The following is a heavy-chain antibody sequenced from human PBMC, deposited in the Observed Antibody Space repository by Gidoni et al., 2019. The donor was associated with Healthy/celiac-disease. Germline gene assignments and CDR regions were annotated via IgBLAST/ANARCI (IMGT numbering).Heavy chain of an antibody. J-gene: IGHJ3*02. CDR1: GFTFSDYY. V-gene: IGHV3-11*06. Sequence: QVQLVESGGGLVKPGGSLRLSCAASGFTFSDYYMSWIRQAPGKGLEWVSYISSSSSYTNYADSVKGRFTISRDNAKNSLYLQMNSLRAEDTAVYYCARATVGLAGTDAFDIWGQGTMVTVSS. CDR2: ISSSSSYT. CDR3: ARATVGLAGTDAFDI. D-gene: IGHD6-19*01.